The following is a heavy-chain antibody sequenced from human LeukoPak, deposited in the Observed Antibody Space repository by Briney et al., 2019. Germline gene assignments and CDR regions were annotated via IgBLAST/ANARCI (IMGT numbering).Heavy chain of an antibody. CDR3: AREDQLAVDY. CDR2: IYYSGST. Sequence: SQTLSLTCTVSGGSISSGGYYWSWIRQHPGKGLEWIGYIYYSGSTYYNPSLKSRVTISVDTSKNQFSLKLSSVTAADTGVYYCAREDQLAVDYWGQGTLVTVSS. D-gene: IGHD2-2*01. J-gene: IGHJ4*02. CDR1: GGSISSGGYY. V-gene: IGHV4-31*03.